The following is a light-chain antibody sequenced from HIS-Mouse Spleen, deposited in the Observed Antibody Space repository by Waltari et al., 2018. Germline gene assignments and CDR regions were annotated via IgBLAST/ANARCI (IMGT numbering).Light chain of an antibody. CDR1: ALPKKY. J-gene: IGLJ2*01. CDR3: YSTDSSGNHRV. Sequence: SYELTQPPSVSVSPVQTARITCSGDALPKKYAYWYQQKSGQAPVLVINEDSKRPSGIPERFSGSSSGTMATLTISGAQVEDEADYYCYSTDSSGNHRVFGGGTKLTVL. CDR2: EDS. V-gene: IGLV3-10*01.